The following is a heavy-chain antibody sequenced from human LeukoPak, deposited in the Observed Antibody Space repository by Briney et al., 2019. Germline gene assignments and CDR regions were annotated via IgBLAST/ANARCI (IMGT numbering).Heavy chain of an antibody. Sequence: PSETLSLTCTVSGGSISSYYWSWIRQPPGKGLEWIGYIYYSGSTNYNPSLKSRVTISVDTSKNQFSLKLSSVTAADTAVFYCARTVAGKLVFGYWGQGTLVTVSS. V-gene: IGHV4-59*12. J-gene: IGHJ4*02. CDR1: GGSISSYY. CDR2: IYYSGST. CDR3: ARTVAGKLVFGY. D-gene: IGHD6-19*01.